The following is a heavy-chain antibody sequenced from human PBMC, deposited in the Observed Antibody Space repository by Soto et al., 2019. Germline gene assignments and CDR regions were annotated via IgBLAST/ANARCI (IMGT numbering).Heavy chain of an antibody. CDR3: AGADYYDSSGPRYYGMDV. CDR2: INPNSGGT. J-gene: IGHJ6*02. Sequence: ASVKVSCKASGYTFTGYYMHWVRQVPGQGLEWMGWINPNSGGTNYAQKFQGRVTMTRDTSISTAYMELSRLRSDDTAVYYCAGADYYDSSGPRYYGMDVWGQGTTVTVSS. V-gene: IGHV1-2*02. D-gene: IGHD3-22*01. CDR1: GYTFTGYY.